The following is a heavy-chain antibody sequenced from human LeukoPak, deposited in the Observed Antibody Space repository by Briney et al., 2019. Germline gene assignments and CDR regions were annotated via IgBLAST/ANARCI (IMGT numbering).Heavy chain of an antibody. CDR2: IHYGGSS. CDR3: ARSFAYSSSRFDP. Sequence: KSSETLSLTCSVSGGSLGPYYWNWIRQPPGKGLEWVGYIHYGGSSNYNPSLKSRVTISLDTSENQVSLKLTSVTAADTAVYYCARSFAYSSSRFDPWGQGTLVTVSS. V-gene: IGHV4-59*08. D-gene: IGHD6-13*01. J-gene: IGHJ5*02. CDR1: GGSLGPYY.